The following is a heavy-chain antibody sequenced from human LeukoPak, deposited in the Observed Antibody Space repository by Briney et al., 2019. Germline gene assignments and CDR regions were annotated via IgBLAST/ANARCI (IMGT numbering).Heavy chain of an antibody. Sequence: ESSETLSLTCAVSGYSISSGYYWGWIRQPPGKGLEWIGNIYHSGSTYYNPSRKSRVTISVDPSKNQFSLKVSSVTAEDTAVYYCAREIIEVPGTFDYWGRGALVTVSS. J-gene: IGHJ4*02. V-gene: IGHV4-38-2*02. CDR3: AREIIEVPGTFDY. CDR1: GYSISSGYY. D-gene: IGHD6-19*01. CDR2: IYHSGST.